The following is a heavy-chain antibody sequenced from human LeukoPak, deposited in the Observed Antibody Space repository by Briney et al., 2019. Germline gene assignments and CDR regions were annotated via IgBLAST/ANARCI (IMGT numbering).Heavy chain of an antibody. Sequence: PGGSLRLSCAASGFTFSSYWMSWVRQAPGKGLEWVANIKQDGSEKYYVDSVKGRFTISRDNAKNSLYLQMNSLRAEDTVVYYCARARPFIAAAGPGWFDPWGQGTLVTVSS. CDR3: ARARPFIAAAGPGWFDP. CDR2: IKQDGSEK. V-gene: IGHV3-7*01. J-gene: IGHJ5*02. D-gene: IGHD6-13*01. CDR1: GFTFSSYW.